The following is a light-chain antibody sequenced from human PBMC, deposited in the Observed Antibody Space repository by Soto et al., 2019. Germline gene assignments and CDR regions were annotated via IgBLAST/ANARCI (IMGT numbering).Light chain of an antibody. CDR3: TSYTASDTLV. CDR2: DVS. CDR1: TNDVGAYNY. J-gene: IGLJ2*01. V-gene: IGLV2-14*03. Sequence: QSALTQPASVSGSPGQSITISCSGTTNDVGAYNYVSWYQHHPGKAPRFMIYDVSGRPSGVSNRFSGSKSGIRASLTISGLQSEDEADYYCTSYTASDTLVFGGGTKLTVL.